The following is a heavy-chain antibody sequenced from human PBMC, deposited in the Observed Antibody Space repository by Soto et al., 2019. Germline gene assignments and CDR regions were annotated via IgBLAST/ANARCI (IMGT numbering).Heavy chain of an antibody. CDR1: GDTFNRYT. J-gene: IGHJ6*02. CDR3: ARDWGRSDVIPADISDMDV. V-gene: IGHV1-69*08. CDR2: IIPMFGIA. D-gene: IGHD2-2*01. Sequence: QVQLVQSGAEVKRPGSSVKVSCKGSGDTFNRYTVTWVRQAPVQGLEWMGRIIPMFGIASYAQNFQGRVTITADKTTNTAYMELSSLRSEDTAVYYCARDWGRSDVIPADISDMDVWGQGTSVTVSS.